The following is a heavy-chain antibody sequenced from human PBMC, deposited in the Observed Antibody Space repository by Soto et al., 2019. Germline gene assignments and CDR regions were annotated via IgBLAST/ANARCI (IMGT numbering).Heavy chain of an antibody. CDR3: ARGGVAARKGRWFDP. CDR2: VYYSGTT. CDR1: GGSVSNKTYY. D-gene: IGHD6-25*01. Sequence: TLTCSVSGGSVSNKTYYWSWIRQPPGKRLEWIGYVYYSGTTNYNPSLKSRVTISVDTSKNQFSLRVSSVTTADTAIYYCARGGVAARKGRWFDPWGQGTLVTVSS. J-gene: IGHJ5*02. V-gene: IGHV4-61*01.